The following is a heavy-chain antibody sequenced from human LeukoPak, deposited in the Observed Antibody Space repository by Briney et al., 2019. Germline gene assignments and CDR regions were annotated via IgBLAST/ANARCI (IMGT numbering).Heavy chain of an antibody. CDR3: ATGYSSGWHKL. CDR1: GGSISSYY. CDR2: IYYSGST. Sequence: SETLSLTCTVSGGSISSYYWSWIRQPPGKGLEWIGYIYYSGSTNYNPSLKSRVTISVDTSKNQFSLKLSSVTAADTAVYYCATGYSSGWHKLWGQGTLVTVSS. J-gene: IGHJ4*02. V-gene: IGHV4-59*12. D-gene: IGHD6-19*01.